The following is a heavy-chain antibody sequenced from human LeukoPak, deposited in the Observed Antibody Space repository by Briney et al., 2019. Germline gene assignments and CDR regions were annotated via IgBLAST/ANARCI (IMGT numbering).Heavy chain of an antibody. V-gene: IGHV1-69*01. Sequence: SVEVSCKASGGTFSSYAISWVRQAPGQGLEWMGGIIPIFGTANYAQKFQGRVTITADESTGTAYMELSSLRSEDTAVYYCARDLGGKLGTFDYWGQGTLVTVSS. CDR2: IIPIFGTA. CDR1: GGTFSSYA. CDR3: ARDLGGKLGTFDY. D-gene: IGHD3-16*01. J-gene: IGHJ4*02.